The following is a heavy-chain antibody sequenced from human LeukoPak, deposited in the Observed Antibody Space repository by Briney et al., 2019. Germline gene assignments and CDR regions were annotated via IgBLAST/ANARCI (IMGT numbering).Heavy chain of an antibody. D-gene: IGHD4-17*01. CDR3: SLYGDYVGVNY. J-gene: IGHJ4*02. CDR2: ISGSGGST. V-gene: IGHV3-23*01. CDR1: GFTFSNYW. Sequence: GGSLRLSCAASGFTFSNYWMHWVRQAPGKGLEWVSAISGSGGSTYYADSVKGRFTISRDNSKNTLYLQMNSLRAEDTAVYYCSLYGDYVGVNYWGQGTLVTVSS.